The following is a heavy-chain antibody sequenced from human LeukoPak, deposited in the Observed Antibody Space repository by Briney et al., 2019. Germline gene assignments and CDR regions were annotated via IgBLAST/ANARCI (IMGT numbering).Heavy chain of an antibody. J-gene: IGHJ6*02. CDR3: ARGLGVVRYYYYYGMDV. D-gene: IGHD3-22*01. Sequence: SETLSLTCAVYGGSFSGYYWSWIRQPPGKGLEWIWEINHSGSTNYNPSLKSRVTISVDTSKNQFSLKLSSVTAADTAVYYCARGLGVVRYYYYYGMDVWGQGTTVTVSS. CDR1: GGSFSGYY. CDR2: INHSGST. V-gene: IGHV4-34*01.